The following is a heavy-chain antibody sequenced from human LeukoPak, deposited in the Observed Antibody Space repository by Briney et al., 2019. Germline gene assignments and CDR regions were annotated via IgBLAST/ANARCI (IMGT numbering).Heavy chain of an antibody. CDR1: GFTFSAHW. CDR2: INQGGSDK. D-gene: IGHD1-14*01. CDR3: TRDRSRAEDD. Sequence: GGSLRLSCAASGFTFSAHWMSWVRQAPGKGLEWVAKINQGGSDKYYVDSVKGRFTISRDNANNLLYLQMHSQRGEDTAVYYCTRDRSRAEDDWGQGTLVTVSS. J-gene: IGHJ4*02. V-gene: IGHV3-7*01.